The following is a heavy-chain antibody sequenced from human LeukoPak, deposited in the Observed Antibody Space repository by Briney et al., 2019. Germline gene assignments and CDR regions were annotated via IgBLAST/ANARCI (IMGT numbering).Heavy chain of an antibody. CDR3: AKGITMVRGVIAKTLFDY. Sequence: PGGSLRLSCEASGFTFNTYAMTWVRQGPGKGLEWVSYISDSGGSTYYADSVKGRFTISRGNSKNTLFLQMSSLRAEDTAVYYCAKGITMVRGVIAKTLFDYWGQGALVTVSS. V-gene: IGHV3-23*01. D-gene: IGHD3-10*01. CDR1: GFTFNTYA. CDR2: ISDSGGST. J-gene: IGHJ4*02.